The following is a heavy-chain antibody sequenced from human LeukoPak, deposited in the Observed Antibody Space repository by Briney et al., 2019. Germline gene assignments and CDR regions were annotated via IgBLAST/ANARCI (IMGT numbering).Heavy chain of an antibody. D-gene: IGHD3-3*01. J-gene: IGHJ6*03. CDR1: GGSISSSSYY. Sequence: PSETLSLTCTVSGGSISSSSYYWGWIRQPPGKGLEWIGSIYYSGSTYYNPSLKSRVTISVDTSKNQFSLKLSSVTAADTAVYYCARANSEIRFLEWPPEGYYYYMDVWGKGTTVTVSS. V-gene: IGHV4-39*07. CDR2: IYYSGST. CDR3: ARANSEIRFLEWPPEGYYYYMDV.